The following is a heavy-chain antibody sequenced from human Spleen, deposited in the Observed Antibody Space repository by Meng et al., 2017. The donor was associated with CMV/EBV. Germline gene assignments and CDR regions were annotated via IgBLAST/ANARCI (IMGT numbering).Heavy chain of an antibody. CDR3: TRDRPYGSGTSRY. J-gene: IGHJ4*02. CDR2: IRSKAYGGTT. D-gene: IGHD3-10*01. CDR1: GFTFGDYA. V-gene: IGHV3-49*04. Sequence: GGSLRLSCAASGFTFGDYAMSWVRQAPGKGLEWVGFIRSKAYGGTTEYAASVKGRFIISRDDSKSIAYLQMNSLKTEDTAVYYCTRDRPYGSGTSRYWGQGTLVTVSS.